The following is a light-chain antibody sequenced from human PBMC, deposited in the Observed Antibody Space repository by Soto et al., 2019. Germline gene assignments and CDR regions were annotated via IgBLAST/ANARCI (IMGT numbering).Light chain of an antibody. CDR2: DVN. J-gene: IGLJ2*01. CDR1: SSDVGGYNS. CDR3: CSFAGSYTGV. Sequence: QSVLTQPRSVSGSPGQSVTISCTGTSSDVGGYNSVSWYQQHPGKAPKLMIYDVNKRPSGIPHRFSGSKSGNTASLTISGLQAADEADYYCCSFAGSYTGVFGGGTKLTVL. V-gene: IGLV2-11*01.